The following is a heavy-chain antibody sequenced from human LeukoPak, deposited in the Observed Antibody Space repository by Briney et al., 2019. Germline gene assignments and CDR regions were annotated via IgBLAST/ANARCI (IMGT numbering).Heavy chain of an antibody. D-gene: IGHD5-24*01. CDR1: GGSISSSY. CDR2: FYYSGAT. CDR3: ARSNARDGYNFGY. V-gene: IGHV4-59*08. Sequence: SETLSLTCTVSGGSISSSYWSWIRQPPGKGLEWIGYFYYSGATNYNPSLKSQVTISVDTSKTQLSLKMTSMTAADTAVYYCARSNARDGYNFGYWGQGTLVTVSP. J-gene: IGHJ4*02.